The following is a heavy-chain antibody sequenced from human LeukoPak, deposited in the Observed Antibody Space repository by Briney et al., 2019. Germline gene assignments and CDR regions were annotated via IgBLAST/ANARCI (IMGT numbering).Heavy chain of an antibody. CDR3: AGVVVSAGGVLDP. CDR1: GGSISSYY. J-gene: IGHJ5*02. Sequence: SETLPLTCTVSGGSISSYYWSWIRQPPGKGLEWIGYIYYSGSTNYNPSLKSRVTISVDTSKNQFSLKLSSVTAADTAVYYCAGVVVSAGGVLDPWGQGTLVTVSS. D-gene: IGHD1-26*01. CDR2: IYYSGST. V-gene: IGHV4-59*01.